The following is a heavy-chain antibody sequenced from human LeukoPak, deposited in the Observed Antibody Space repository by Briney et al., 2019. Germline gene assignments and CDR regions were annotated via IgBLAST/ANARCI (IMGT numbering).Heavy chain of an antibody. V-gene: IGHV1-2*02. CDR3: ASLPVYDILTGYYNPRAYFDY. CDR1: GYTFTGYY. J-gene: IGHJ4*02. D-gene: IGHD3-9*01. CDR2: INPNSGGT. Sequence: ASVKVSCKASGYTFTGYYMHWVRQAPGQGLEWMGWINPNSGGTNYAQKLQGRVTMTRDTPISTAYIELSRLRSDDTAVYYCASLPVYDILTGYYNPRAYFDYWGQGTLVTVSS.